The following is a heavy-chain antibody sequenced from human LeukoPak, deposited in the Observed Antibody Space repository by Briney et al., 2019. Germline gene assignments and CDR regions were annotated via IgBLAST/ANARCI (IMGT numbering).Heavy chain of an antibody. V-gene: IGHV3-11*04. D-gene: IGHD3-22*01. J-gene: IGHJ3*01. CDR2: ISSSGSTI. CDR1: GFTFSDYY. CDR3: ARPLWHSSGCYSV. Sequence: KPGGSLRLSCAASGFTFSDYYMSWIRQAPGKGLEWVSYISSSGSTIYYADSVKGRFTISRDNAKNLLYLQMNSLRAEDTAVYYCARPLWHSSGCYSVWGQGTMVTVSS.